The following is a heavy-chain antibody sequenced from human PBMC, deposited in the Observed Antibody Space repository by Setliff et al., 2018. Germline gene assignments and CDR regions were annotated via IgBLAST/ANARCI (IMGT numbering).Heavy chain of an antibody. CDR1: GDSFNNYA. V-gene: IGHV1-69*05. CDR2: IIPMFGTT. Sequence: VASVKVSCKASGDSFNNYAISWVRQAPGQGLEWMGGIIPMFGTTDYAQKFQGRVTIITDDSTSTAFMQLSSLTSEDTAVYYCVREGVDTRSSTDYRYYMDVWGKGTTVTVSS. J-gene: IGHJ6*03. CDR3: VREGVDTRSSTDYRYYMDV. D-gene: IGHD5-18*01.